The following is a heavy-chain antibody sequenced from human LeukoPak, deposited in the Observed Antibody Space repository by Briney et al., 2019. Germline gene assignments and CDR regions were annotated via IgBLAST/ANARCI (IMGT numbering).Heavy chain of an antibody. CDR1: GGSFSSYY. CDR3: ARSQGPTYYDFWSGFDY. CDR2: IYYSGST. J-gene: IGHJ4*02. Sequence: PSETLSLTCTVSGGSFSSYYWSWVRQPPGKGLEWVAYIYYSGSTNYYPSLKSRVTISVVTSKNQFSLKLSSVTAADTAVYYCARSQGPTYYDFWSGFDYWGQGTLVTVSS. D-gene: IGHD3-3*01. V-gene: IGHV4-59*01.